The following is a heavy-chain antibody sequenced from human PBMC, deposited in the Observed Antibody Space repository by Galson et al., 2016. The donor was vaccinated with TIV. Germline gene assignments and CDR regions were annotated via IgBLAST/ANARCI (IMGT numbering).Heavy chain of an antibody. D-gene: IGHD5-18*01. V-gene: IGHV3-9*01. CDR1: GFSFDDYA. CDR3: AKNSRPDASMDYYYYHGMDV. CDR2: INWNSGYF. J-gene: IGHJ6*02. Sequence: SLRLSCAASGFSFDDYAMHWVRQVPGKGLEWVSGINWNSGYFGYADSVKGRFTISRDNAKNSLYLQMNSLTPEDTALYYCAKNSRPDASMDYYYYHGMDVWGRGTTVIVSS.